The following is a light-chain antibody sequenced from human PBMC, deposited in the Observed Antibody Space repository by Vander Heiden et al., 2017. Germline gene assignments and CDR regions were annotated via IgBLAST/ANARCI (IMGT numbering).Light chain of an antibody. V-gene: IGKV4-1*01. Sequence: DIVLTQSPASLAVTLGERATISCRSSQSVLYDSKNKNCLAWYQQRPGQPPKLPIFWASTRASGVPDRFSGSGSGTDFTLIINSLQPEDVAIYYCQQCFSSPPTFGGGTRLEI. CDR2: WAS. CDR1: QSVLYDSKNKNC. J-gene: IGKJ4*01. CDR3: QQCFSSPPT.